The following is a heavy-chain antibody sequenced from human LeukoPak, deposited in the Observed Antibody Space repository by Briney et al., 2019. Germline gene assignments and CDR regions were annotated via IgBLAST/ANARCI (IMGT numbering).Heavy chain of an antibody. D-gene: IGHD6-19*01. CDR1: GGSFSGYY. J-gene: IGHJ4*02. CDR3: ARGYSSGWYFDY. V-gene: IGHV4-34*01. Sequence: PSETLSLTCAVYGGSFSGYYWSWIRQPPGKGLEWIGEINHSGSTNYNPSLKSRVTISVDTSKNQFSLKLSSVTAADTAVYYCARGYSSGWYFDYSGQGTLVTVSS. CDR2: INHSGST.